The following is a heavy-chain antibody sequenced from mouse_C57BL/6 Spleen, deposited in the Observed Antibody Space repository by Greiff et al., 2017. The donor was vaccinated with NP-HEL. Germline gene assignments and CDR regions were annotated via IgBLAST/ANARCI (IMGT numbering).Heavy chain of an antibody. CDR2: IHPNSGST. J-gene: IGHJ2*01. D-gene: IGHD2-3*01. V-gene: IGHV1-64*01. CDR3: ARSGYYYFDY. CDR1: GYTFTTYW. Sequence: VQLQQPGAELVKPGASVKLSCKASGYTFTTYWMHWVKQRPGQGLEWIGMIHPNSGSTNYNEKFKSKATLTVDKSSSTAYMQLSSLTSEDSAVYYCARSGYYYFDYWGQGTTLTVSS.